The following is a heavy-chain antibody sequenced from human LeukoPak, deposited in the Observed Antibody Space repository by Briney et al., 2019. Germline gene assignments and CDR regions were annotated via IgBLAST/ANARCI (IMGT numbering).Heavy chain of an antibody. CDR3: ARSGGIAVAGSFDY. CDR1: GGSISSSNW. V-gene: IGHV4-4*02. CDR2: IYHSGST. D-gene: IGHD6-19*01. Sequence: SETLSLTSAVSGGSISSSNWWSWVRQPPGKGLEWIGEIYHSGSTNYNPSLKSRVTISVDKSKNQFSLKPSSVTAADTAVYYCARSGGIAVAGSFDYWGQGTLVTVSS. J-gene: IGHJ4*02.